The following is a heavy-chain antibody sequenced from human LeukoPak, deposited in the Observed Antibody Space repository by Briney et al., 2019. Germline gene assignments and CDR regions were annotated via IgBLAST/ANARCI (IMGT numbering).Heavy chain of an antibody. Sequence: ASVKVSCKASGYTFTSYGISWVRQAPGQGLEWMGWISAYNGNTNYAQKLQGRGTMTTDTSTSTAYMELSSLRSDDTAVYYCASTSGGYYDFWSGYYHNWFDPWGQGTLVTVSS. CDR1: GYTFTSYG. CDR3: ASTSGGYYDFWSGYYHNWFDP. CDR2: ISAYNGNT. J-gene: IGHJ5*02. V-gene: IGHV1-18*01. D-gene: IGHD3-3*01.